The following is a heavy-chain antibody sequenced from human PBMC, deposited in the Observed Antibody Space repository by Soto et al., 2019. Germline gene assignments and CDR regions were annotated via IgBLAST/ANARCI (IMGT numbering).Heavy chain of an antibody. J-gene: IGHJ5*02. CDR2: INPNSGGT. V-gene: IGHV1-2*04. D-gene: IGHD3-3*01. CDR1: GYTFTGYY. CDR3: AREGFWSGPIRGFDP. Sequence: ASVKVSCKASGYTFTGYYMHWVRQAPGQGLEWMGWINPNSGGTNYAQKFQGWVTMTRDTSISTAYMELSRLRSDDTAVYYCAREGFWSGPIRGFDPWGQGTLVTVSS.